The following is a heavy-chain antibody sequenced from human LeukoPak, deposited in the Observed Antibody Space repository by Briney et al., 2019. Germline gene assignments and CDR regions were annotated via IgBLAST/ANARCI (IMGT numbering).Heavy chain of an antibody. CDR1: GGSFSGYY. D-gene: IGHD3-16*02. CDR2: INHSGST. CDR3: ARGDYVWGSYRPYYYMDV. J-gene: IGHJ6*03. Sequence: SETLSLTCAVYGGSFSGYYWSWIRQPPGKGLEWIGEINHSGSTNYNPSLKSRVTISVDTSKNQFSLKLSSVTAADTAVYYCARGDYVWGSYRPYYYMDVWGKGTTVTVSS. V-gene: IGHV4-34*01.